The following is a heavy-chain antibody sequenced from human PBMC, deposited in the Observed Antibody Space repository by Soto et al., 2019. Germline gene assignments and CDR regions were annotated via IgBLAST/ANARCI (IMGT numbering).Heavy chain of an antibody. Sequence: EVQLLESGGGLVQPGGSLRLSCAASGFTFSSYAMSWVRQAPGKGLERVSAISGSGGSTYYADSVKGRFTISRDNSKNTLYLQMNSLRAEDTAVFYCAKVRVGCSSTSCYGFDYWGQGTLVTVSS. CDR3: AKVRVGCSSTSCYGFDY. J-gene: IGHJ4*02. V-gene: IGHV3-23*01. CDR1: GFTFSSYA. D-gene: IGHD2-2*01. CDR2: ISGSGGST.